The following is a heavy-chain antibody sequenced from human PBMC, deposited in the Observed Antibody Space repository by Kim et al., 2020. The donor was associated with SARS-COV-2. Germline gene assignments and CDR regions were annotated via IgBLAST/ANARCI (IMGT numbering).Heavy chain of an antibody. CDR2: K. D-gene: IGHD5-12*01. J-gene: IGHJ4*02. V-gene: IGHV3-33*06. Sequence: KYSADSVKGRFTISRDNSKNALYLQMNSLRAEDTAVYYCAKSATRDYFDYWGQGTLVTVSS. CDR3: AKSATRDYFDY.